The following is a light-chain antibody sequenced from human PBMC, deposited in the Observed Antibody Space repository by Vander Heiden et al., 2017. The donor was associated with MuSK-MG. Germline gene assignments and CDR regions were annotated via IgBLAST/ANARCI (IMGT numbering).Light chain of an antibody. CDR2: KAS. CDR3: QQYYGYSRS. Sequence: DIQMSQSPSVLSASVGDRVTITCRASQFINSLLAWYQHKPGRAPKLLIYKASTLEIGVPSRFSGSGSGTEFTLTISSLQPDDFATYYCQQYYGYSRSFGQGTKVEI. V-gene: IGKV1-5*03. CDR1: QFINSL. J-gene: IGKJ1*01.